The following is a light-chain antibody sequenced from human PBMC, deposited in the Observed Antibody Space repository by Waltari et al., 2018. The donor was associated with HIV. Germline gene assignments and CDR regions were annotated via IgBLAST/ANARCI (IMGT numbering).Light chain of an antibody. V-gene: IGKV3-20*01. J-gene: IGKJ1*01. CDR2: GVS. CDR1: QSVSSSY. CDR3: QQYGDSRWT. Sequence: EIVLTQSPGTLSLSPGERATLSCRASQSVSSSYLAWYQQRRSQAPRLLIYGVSSRATGIPDRFSGSGSGTDFTLTISRLEPEDFAVYYCQQYGDSRWTFGQGTKVEIK.